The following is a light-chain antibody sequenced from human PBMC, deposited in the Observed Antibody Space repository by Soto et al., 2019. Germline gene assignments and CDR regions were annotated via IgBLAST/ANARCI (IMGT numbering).Light chain of an antibody. CDR2: DAS. V-gene: IGKV1-13*02. Sequence: AMLVTESPSSMSASVGDSVTITSRASQGISSALAWYQQKPGKAPKLLIYDASSLESGVPSRFSGSGSGTDFTLTISSLQTEDFATYYCQHTYIFPVTFGGGTKVDIK. J-gene: IGKJ4*01. CDR3: QHTYIFPVT. CDR1: QGISSA.